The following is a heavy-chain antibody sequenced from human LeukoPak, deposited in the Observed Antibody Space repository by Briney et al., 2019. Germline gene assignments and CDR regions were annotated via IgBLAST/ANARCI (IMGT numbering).Heavy chain of an antibody. D-gene: IGHD3-10*01. CDR3: ARDTHYYGSGSPAFDI. Sequence: PGGSLRLSCAASGFTFDDYAMHWVRQAPGKGLEWVSGISWNSGSIGYADSVKGRFTISRDNAKNSLCLQMNSLRAEDTALYYCARDTHYYGSGSPAFDIWGQGTMVTVSS. CDR2: ISWNSGSI. V-gene: IGHV3-9*01. J-gene: IGHJ3*02. CDR1: GFTFDDYA.